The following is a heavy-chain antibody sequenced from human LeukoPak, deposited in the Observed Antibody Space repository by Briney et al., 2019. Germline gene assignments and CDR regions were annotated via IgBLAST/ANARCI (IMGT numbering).Heavy chain of an antibody. V-gene: IGHV4-59*08. Sequence: SETLSLTCTVSGGSISSYYWSWIRQPPGKGLEWIGYIYYSGSTNYNPSLKSRVTISVDTSKNQFSLKLSSVTAADTAVYYCARLSDYGDAFDIWGQGTMVTVSS. CDR3: ARLSDYGDAFDI. CDR2: IYYSGST. CDR1: GGSISSYY. J-gene: IGHJ3*02. D-gene: IGHD4-17*01.